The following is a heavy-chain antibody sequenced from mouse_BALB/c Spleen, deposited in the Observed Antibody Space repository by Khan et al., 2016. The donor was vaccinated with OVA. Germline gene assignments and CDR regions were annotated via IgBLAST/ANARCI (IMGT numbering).Heavy chain of an antibody. J-gene: IGHJ2*01. V-gene: IGHV3-2*02. CDR2: ISYSGST. CDR1: GYSITSDYA. Sequence: EVQLVESGPGLVKPSQSLSLTCTVTGYSITSDYAWNWIRQFPGNKLEWMGYISYSGSTSHNPSLKSRISITRDTSKNQFFLQLNSVTTEDTATYYCARSIMANWGQGTTLTVSS. CDR3: ARSIMAN.